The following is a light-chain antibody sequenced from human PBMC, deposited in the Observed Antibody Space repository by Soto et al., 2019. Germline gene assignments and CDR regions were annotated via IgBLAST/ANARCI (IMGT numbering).Light chain of an antibody. J-gene: IGKJ5*01. CDR2: DAS. Sequence: AIPLTQSPSSLSASVRDRVTITCRASQGISSALAWYQQKPGKAPKLLIYDASSLESGVPSRFSGSGSGTDFTLTISSLQPEDFATYYCQQFNSFPITFGQGTRLEIK. CDR3: QQFNSFPIT. CDR1: QGISSA. V-gene: IGKV1-13*02.